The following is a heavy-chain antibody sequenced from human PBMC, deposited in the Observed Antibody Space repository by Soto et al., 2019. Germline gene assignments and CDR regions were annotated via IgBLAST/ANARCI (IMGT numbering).Heavy chain of an antibody. CDR3: ARGDHYDILTGYPDY. Sequence: GESLKISCKGSGYSFTSYWISWVRQMPGKGLEWMGRIDPSDSYTNYSPSFQGHVTISADKSISTAYLQWSSLKASDTAMYYCARGDHYDILTGYPDYWGQGPLVTVSS. CDR1: GYSFTSYW. V-gene: IGHV5-10-1*01. CDR2: IDPSDSYT. J-gene: IGHJ4*02. D-gene: IGHD3-9*01.